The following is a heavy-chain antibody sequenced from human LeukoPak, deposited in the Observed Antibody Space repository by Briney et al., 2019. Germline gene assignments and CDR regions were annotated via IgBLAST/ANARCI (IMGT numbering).Heavy chain of an antibody. Sequence: PGGSLRLSCAASGFTFSSYWMHWVRQAPEKGLVWVSRINSDGSVTRYADSVKGRFTISRDNAKNTLYLQMNGLRAEDTAVYYCTGDLGTNTHFDHWGQGTLVTVSS. CDR3: TGDLGTNTHFDH. D-gene: IGHD3-16*01. CDR1: GFTFSSYW. J-gene: IGHJ4*02. V-gene: IGHV3-74*01. CDR2: INSDGSVT.